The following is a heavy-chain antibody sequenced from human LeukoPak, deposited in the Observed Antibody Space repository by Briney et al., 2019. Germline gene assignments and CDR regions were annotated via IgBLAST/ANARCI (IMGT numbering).Heavy chain of an antibody. J-gene: IGHJ3*02. CDR1: GFTFSSYE. Sequence: GGSLRLSCAASGFTFSSYEMNWVRQAPGKGLEWVSYISSSGSTIYYADSVKGRFTISRDNSKNTLYLQMGSLRPEDMAVYYCARQRGRDGYSSSAFDIWGQGTMVTVSS. D-gene: IGHD5-24*01. V-gene: IGHV3-48*03. CDR2: ISSSGSTI. CDR3: ARQRGRDGYSSSAFDI.